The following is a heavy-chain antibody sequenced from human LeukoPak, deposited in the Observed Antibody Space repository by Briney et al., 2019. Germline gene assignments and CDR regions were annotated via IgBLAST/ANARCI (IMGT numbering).Heavy chain of an antibody. D-gene: IGHD4-11*01. Sequence: PGGSLRLSCAASGFXFSSYEMNWVRQAPGKGLEWVSFITSSGNTMYYADSVKGRFTISRDNAKNSLYLQMNSLRADDTAVYYCARLRSKYWFDPWGQGTLVTVSS. CDR3: ARLRSKYWFDP. V-gene: IGHV3-48*03. J-gene: IGHJ5*02. CDR2: ITSSGNTM. CDR1: GFXFSSYE.